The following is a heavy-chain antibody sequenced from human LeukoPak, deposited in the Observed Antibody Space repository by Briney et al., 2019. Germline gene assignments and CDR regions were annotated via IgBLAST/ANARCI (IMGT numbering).Heavy chain of an antibody. Sequence: RASVKVSCKASGYTFTSNYMHWVRQAPGQGLEWMGIIHPSGGNTNYAQKFQCRVAMTRDTSTSTVYMELSSLRSEDTAIYYCARDCSSTRCQGPVFDNWGQGTLVTVSS. D-gene: IGHD2-2*01. V-gene: IGHV1-46*01. CDR2: IHPSGGNT. CDR1: GYTFTSNY. CDR3: ARDCSSTRCQGPVFDN. J-gene: IGHJ4*02.